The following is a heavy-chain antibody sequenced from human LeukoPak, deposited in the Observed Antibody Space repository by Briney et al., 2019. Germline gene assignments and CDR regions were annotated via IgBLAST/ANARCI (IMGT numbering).Heavy chain of an antibody. V-gene: IGHV3-66*04. J-gene: IGHJ4*02. CDR2: IYSDETT. CDR3: ARRITTSGLYYFDL. CDR1: GLTVSGNY. D-gene: IGHD6-13*01. Sequence: PGGSLRLSCAASGLTVSGNYMSWFRQAPGKGLERVSIIYSDETTAYPDSVKGRFTISRDNSKNMLYLQMNSLRAEDTAVYYCARRITTSGLYYFDLWGQGTLVTVSS.